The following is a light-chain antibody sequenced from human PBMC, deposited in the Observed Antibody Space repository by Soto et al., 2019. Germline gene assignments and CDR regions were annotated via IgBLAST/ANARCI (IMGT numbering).Light chain of an antibody. J-gene: IGKJ2*02. CDR3: QQYNNWPPGT. CDR1: QSVSSN. CDR2: GAS. Sequence: EIVMTQSPATLSVSPGERATLSCRANQSVSSNLAWYQQKPGQAPRLLIYGASTRATGIPARFSGSGSGTEFTLTISSLQSDDFAFYYCQQYNNWPPGTFGQGTKMEIK. V-gene: IGKV3-15*01.